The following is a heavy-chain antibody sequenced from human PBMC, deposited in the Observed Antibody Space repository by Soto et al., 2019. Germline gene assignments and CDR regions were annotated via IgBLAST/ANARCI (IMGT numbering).Heavy chain of an antibody. Sequence: SETLSPTCTVSGGSISSGGYYWSWIRQHPGKGLEWIGYIYYSGSTYYNPSLKSRVTISVDTSKNQFSLKLSSVTAADTAVYYCARVDDSSANWFDPWGQGTLVTVSS. J-gene: IGHJ5*02. V-gene: IGHV4-31*03. CDR3: ARVDDSSANWFDP. D-gene: IGHD3-22*01. CDR1: GGSISSGGYY. CDR2: IYYSGST.